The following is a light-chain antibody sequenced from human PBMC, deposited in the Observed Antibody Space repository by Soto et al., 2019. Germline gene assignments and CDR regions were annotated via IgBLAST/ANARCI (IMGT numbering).Light chain of an antibody. CDR3: QQRSNWPPLT. CDR2: GAS. CDR1: RGIGSW. J-gene: IGKJ4*01. V-gene: IGKV1-12*01. Sequence: DIQMTQSPSSVSASVGDRVTITCRASRGIGSWLAWYQQKPGKAPRLLIYGASTLQSGVPSRFSGSGSGTDFTLTISSLQPEDFAVDYCQQRSNWPPLTFGGGTKVEIK.